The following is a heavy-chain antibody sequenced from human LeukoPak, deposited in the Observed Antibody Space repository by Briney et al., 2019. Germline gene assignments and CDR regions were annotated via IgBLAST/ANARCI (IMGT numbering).Heavy chain of an antibody. V-gene: IGHV3-15*01. CDR2: LKSKTDGCTT. J-gene: IGHJ3*02. CDR3: TKFFLGRRDYVWESYRYLAFDI. Sequence: PGGSLRLSCAASGFTLTDAWVSWVRHPPGKGLEWVGHLKSKTDGCTTDYAAPVKVRFTISRDGSKITLYLQMNSLKTEDTAVYYCTKFFLGRRDYVWESYRYLAFDIWGHGTMVTVSS. D-gene: IGHD3-16*02. CDR1: GFTLTDAW.